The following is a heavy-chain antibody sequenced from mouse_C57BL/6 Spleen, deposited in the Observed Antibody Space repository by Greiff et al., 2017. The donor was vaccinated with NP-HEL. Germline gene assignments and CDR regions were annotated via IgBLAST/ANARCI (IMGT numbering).Heavy chain of an antibody. V-gene: IGHV1-53*01. Sequence: QVQLKQSGTELVKPGASVKLSCKASGYTFTSYWMHWVKQRPGQGLEWIGNINPSNGGTNYNEKFKSKATLTVDKSSSTAYMQLSSLTSEDSAVYYCAREGGDYYAMDYWGQGTSVTVSS. CDR1: GYTFTSYW. CDR3: AREGGDYYAMDY. J-gene: IGHJ4*01. CDR2: INPSNGGT.